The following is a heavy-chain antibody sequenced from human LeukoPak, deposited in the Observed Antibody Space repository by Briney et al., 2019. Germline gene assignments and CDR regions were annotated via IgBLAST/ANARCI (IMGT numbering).Heavy chain of an antibody. CDR1: GGTFSSYA. CDR3: ARVKENYDFWSGYYRTLYYMDV. V-gene: IGHV1-69*05. Sequence: SVKVSCKASGGTFSSYAISWVRQAPGQGLEWMGGIIPIFGTANYAQKFQGRVTITTDESTSTAYMELSSLRSEDTAVYYCARVKENYDFWSGYYRTLYYMDVWGKGTTVTVSS. D-gene: IGHD3-3*01. J-gene: IGHJ6*03. CDR2: IIPIFGTA.